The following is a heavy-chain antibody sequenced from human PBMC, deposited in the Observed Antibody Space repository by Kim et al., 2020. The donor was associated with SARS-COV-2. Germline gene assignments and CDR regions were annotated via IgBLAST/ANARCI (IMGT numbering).Heavy chain of an antibody. CDR3: ARVPELWGYWFDP. CDR1: GYTFTSYD. V-gene: IGHV1-8*01. CDR2: MNPNSGNT. D-gene: IGHD2-21*01. J-gene: IGHJ5*02. Sequence: ASVKVSCKASGYTFTSYDINWVRQATGQGLEWMGWMNPNSGNTGYAQKFQGRVTMTRNTSISTAYMELSSLRSEDTAVYYCARVPELWGYWFDPWGQGTLVTVSS.